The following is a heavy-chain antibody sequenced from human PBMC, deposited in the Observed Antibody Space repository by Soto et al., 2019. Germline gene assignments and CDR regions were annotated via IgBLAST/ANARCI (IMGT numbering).Heavy chain of an antibody. V-gene: IGHV1-69*06. Sequence: QVLLVQSGAEVKKPGSSVKVSCKASGGTFSTHAISWVRQAPGQGLEWMGGGIPIFGTANYAQKFQGRVTITADKSTSKGYMEVRSLGSEATAVYHCARGWETVGTSPRFAYWGQATLVTVS. D-gene: IGHD1-26*01. CDR1: GGTFSTHA. CDR3: ARGWETVGTSPRFAY. CDR2: GIPIFGTA. J-gene: IGHJ4*02.